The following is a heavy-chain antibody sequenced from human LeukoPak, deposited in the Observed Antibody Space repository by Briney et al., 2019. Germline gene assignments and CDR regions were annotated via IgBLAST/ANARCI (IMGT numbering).Heavy chain of an antibody. CDR1: GFTFSSYA. Sequence: PGGSLRLSCAASGFTFSSYAMSWVRQAPGKGLEWVSAISGSGGSTYYADSVKGRFTISRDNPKNTLYLQMNSLRAEDTAVYYCARTSDSSNYMDVWGKGTTVTVSS. J-gene: IGHJ6*03. D-gene: IGHD3-22*01. V-gene: IGHV3-23*01. CDR2: ISGSGGST. CDR3: ARTSDSSNYMDV.